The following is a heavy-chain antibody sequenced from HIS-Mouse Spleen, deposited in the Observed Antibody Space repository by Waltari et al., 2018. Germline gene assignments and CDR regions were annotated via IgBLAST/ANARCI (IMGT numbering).Heavy chain of an antibody. Sequence: QVQLVESGGGVVQPGGSLRLSCAPYGFTFSIYGMNWVRQAPGKGLEWVAVISYDGSNKYYADSVKGRFTISRDNSKNTLYLQMNSLRAEDTAVYYCEGVYGSGSYYFDYWGQGTLVTVSS. CDR3: EGVYGSGSYYFDY. V-gene: IGHV3-30*03. CDR2: ISYDGSNK. CDR1: GFTFSIYG. J-gene: IGHJ4*02. D-gene: IGHD3-10*01.